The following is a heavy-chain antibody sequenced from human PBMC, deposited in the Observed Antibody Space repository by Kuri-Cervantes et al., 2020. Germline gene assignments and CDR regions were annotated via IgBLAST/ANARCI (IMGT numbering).Heavy chain of an antibody. D-gene: IGHD3-9*01. CDR1: GFTFSDYY. CDR3: ARDSILTGTYYGMDV. J-gene: IGHJ6*02. Sequence: GESLKISCAASGFTFSDYYMSWIRQAPGKGLEWVSSISGGSTYYADSRKGRFTISRDNSKNALHLQMNSLRAEDTVVYYCARDSILTGTYYGMDVWGQGTTVTVSS. CDR2: ISGGST. V-gene: IGHV3-38-3*01.